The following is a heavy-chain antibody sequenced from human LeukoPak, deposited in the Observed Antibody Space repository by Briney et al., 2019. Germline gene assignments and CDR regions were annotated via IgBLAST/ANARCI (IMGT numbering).Heavy chain of an antibody. CDR2: ISAYNGDT. J-gene: IGHJ4*02. D-gene: IGHD3-10*01. Sequence: ASVKVSCKAAGYTFVSHGISWVRLAPGQGLEWMGWISAYNGDTKYAQKFQARVTMTTDTSTSTAYMELRSLRSDDTAVYYCARVATMVRGVTYDYWGQGTLVTVSS. CDR3: ARVATMVRGVTYDY. V-gene: IGHV1-18*01. CDR1: GYTFVSHG.